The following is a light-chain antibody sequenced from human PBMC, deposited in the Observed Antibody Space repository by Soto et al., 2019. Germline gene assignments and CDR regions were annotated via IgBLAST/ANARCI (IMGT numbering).Light chain of an antibody. CDR3: QQSYRTPRT. CDR2: SAS. J-gene: IGKJ1*01. Sequence: DIQMTQSPSSLSASIGDRVTITCRASQSISDYLNWYQQKPGNAPKLLIYSASTLHSGVPSRFSGSGSGTDFTLTISSLQPEDVATYYCQQSYRTPRTCGQGTKVEIK. CDR1: QSISDY. V-gene: IGKV1-39*01.